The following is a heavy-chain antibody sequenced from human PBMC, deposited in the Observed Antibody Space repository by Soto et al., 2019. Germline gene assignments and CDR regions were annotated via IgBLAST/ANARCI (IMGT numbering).Heavy chain of an antibody. CDR2: IKSDGSTT. CDR3: ARRHYCIGGDSYSNGPFDM. Sequence: EVQLVESGGGLVQPGGSLRLSCEASGFTLNSYWMHWVRQAPGKGLVWVSRIKSDGSTTEYADSVKGRFTISRDSAENTLYLQMNSLRAEDTAVYYCARRHYCIGGDSYSNGPFDMWGQGTMVTVSS. CDR1: GFTLNSYW. V-gene: IGHV3-74*03. D-gene: IGHD2-15*01. J-gene: IGHJ3*02.